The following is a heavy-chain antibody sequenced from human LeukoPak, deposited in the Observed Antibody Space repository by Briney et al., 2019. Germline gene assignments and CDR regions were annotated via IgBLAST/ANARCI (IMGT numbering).Heavy chain of an antibody. CDR2: ISSSGSTI. Sequence: GGSLRLSCAASGFTFSDYYMSWIRQAPGKGLEWVSYISSSGSTIYYADSVKGRFTISRDNAKNSLYLQMNSLRAEDTAVYYCARDGKPYYYDSSGYYPIDYWGQGTLVTVSS. CDR3: ARDGKPYYYDSSGYYPIDY. CDR1: GFTFSDYY. D-gene: IGHD3-22*01. V-gene: IGHV3-11*04. J-gene: IGHJ4*02.